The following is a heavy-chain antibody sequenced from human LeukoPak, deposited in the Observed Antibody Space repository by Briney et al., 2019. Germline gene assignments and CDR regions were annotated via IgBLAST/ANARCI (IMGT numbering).Heavy chain of an antibody. CDR2: INHSGST. J-gene: IGHJ4*02. D-gene: IGHD6-19*01. CDR1: GGSFSGYY. CDR3: ARVGSSGIGY. Sequence: KPSETLSLTCAVYGGSFSGYYWSWIRQPPGKGLEWIGEINHSGSTNYNPSLKSRVTISVDTSKNQFSLKLSSVTAADTAVYYCARVGSSGIGYWGQGTLVTVSS. V-gene: IGHV4-34*01.